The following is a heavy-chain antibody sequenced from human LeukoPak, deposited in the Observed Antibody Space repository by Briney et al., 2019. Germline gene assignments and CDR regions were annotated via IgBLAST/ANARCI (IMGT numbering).Heavy chain of an antibody. CDR2: ISGSGGST. CDR1: GFTFSSYA. V-gene: IGHV3-23*01. D-gene: IGHD2-2*01. CDR3: AKPRHSSTQAFDY. Sequence: PGGSLRLSCAASGFTFSSYAMSWVRQAPGKGLGWVSAISGSGGSTYYADSVKGRFTISRDNSKNTLYLQMNSLRAEDTAVYYCAKPRHSSTQAFDYWGLGALVTVSS. J-gene: IGHJ4*02.